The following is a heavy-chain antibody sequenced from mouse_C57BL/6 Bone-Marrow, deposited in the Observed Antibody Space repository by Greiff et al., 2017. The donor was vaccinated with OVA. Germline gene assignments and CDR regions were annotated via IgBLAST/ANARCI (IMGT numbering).Heavy chain of an antibody. CDR1: GFNIKDDY. V-gene: IGHV14-4*01. J-gene: IGHJ1*03. CDR2: IDPENGDT. D-gene: IGHD1-1*01. Sequence: DVQLQESGAELVRPGASVKLSCTASGFNIKDDYMHWVKQMPEQGLEWIGWIDPENGDTEYASKFQGKATITADTSSNTAYLQLSSLTSEDTAVYYCTTTTVVARYFDVWGTGTTVTVSS. CDR3: TTTTVVARYFDV.